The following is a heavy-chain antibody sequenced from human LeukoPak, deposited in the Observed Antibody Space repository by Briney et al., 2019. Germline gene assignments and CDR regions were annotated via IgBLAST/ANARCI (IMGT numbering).Heavy chain of an antibody. CDR2: IYYSGST. Sequence: KSSETLSLTCTVSGGSISSSSYYWGWIRQPPGKGLEWIGSIYYSGSTYYNPSLKSRVTISVDTSKNQFSLKLSSVTAADTAVYYCARNTYYYDSSGYYKERDAFDIWGQGTMVTVSS. CDR3: ARNTYYYDSSGYYKERDAFDI. CDR1: GGSISSSSYY. D-gene: IGHD3-22*01. V-gene: IGHV4-39*07. J-gene: IGHJ3*02.